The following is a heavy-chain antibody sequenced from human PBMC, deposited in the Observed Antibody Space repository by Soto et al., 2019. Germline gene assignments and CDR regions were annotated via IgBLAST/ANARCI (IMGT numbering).Heavy chain of an antibody. J-gene: IGHJ4*02. CDR1: GYRLTDLS. CDR3: EIEMVDVLTADPPFAH. D-gene: IGHD3-9*01. CDR2: LSPDDGET. V-gene: IGHV1-24*01. Sequence: ASVKVSCKVSGYRLTDLSVHWVRKSPGKGLAWMGGLSPDDGETVYPQKFQGRLSMTADASTDTAHLELSSLKSEDTAVYYCEIEMVDVLTADPPFAHWGQGTLVTVSS.